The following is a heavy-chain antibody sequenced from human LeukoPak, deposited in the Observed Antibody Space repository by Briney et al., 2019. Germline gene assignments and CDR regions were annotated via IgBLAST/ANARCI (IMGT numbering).Heavy chain of an antibody. V-gene: IGHV4-31*03. D-gene: IGHD3-22*01. J-gene: IGHJ3*02. CDR3: TRGDYDSSGLRAFDI. CDR2: IFYSGTT. CDR1: GGSISSGGYY. Sequence: PWETLSLTCTVSGGSISSGGYYWSWIRQHPGKGLEWIGYIFYSGTTYYNPSLKSRITISIDTSKNQFSLKLSSVTAADTAVYYCTRGDYDSSGLRAFDIWGQRTMVTVSS.